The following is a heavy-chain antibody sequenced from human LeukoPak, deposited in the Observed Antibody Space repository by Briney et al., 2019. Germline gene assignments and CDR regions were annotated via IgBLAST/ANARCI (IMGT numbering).Heavy chain of an antibody. V-gene: IGHV3-15*07. CDR2: IKSKTDGGTT. CDR3: TTDSGFWSGSYYYYYYGMDV. J-gene: IGHJ6*02. CDR1: GFTFSNAW. D-gene: IGHD3-3*01. Sequence: GGSLRLSCAASGFTFSNAWMNWVRQAPGKGLEWVSRIKSKTDGGTTDYAAPVKGRFTISRDDSKNTLYLQMNSLKTEDTAVYHCTTDSGFWSGSYYYYYYGMDVWGQGTTVTVSS.